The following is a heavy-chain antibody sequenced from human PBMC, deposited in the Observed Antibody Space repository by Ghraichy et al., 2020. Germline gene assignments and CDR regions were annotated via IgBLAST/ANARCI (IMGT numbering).Heavy chain of an antibody. CDR3: ARVTATSFFGSAFDI. Sequence: SQTLSLTCTVSGGSISSSSYYWGWIRQPPGKGLEWIGSIYYSGSTYYNPSLKSRVTISVDTSKNQFSLKLSSVTAADTAVYYCARVTATSFFGSAFDIWGQGTMVTVSS. V-gene: IGHV4-39*07. J-gene: IGHJ3*02. D-gene: IGHD2/OR15-2a*01. CDR1: GGSISSSSYY. CDR2: IYYSGST.